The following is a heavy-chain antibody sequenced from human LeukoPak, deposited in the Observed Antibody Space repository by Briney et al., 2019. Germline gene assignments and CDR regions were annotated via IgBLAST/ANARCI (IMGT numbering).Heavy chain of an antibody. D-gene: IGHD3-3*01. CDR2: IYHSGST. J-gene: IGHJ4*02. Sequence: PSETLSLTRAVSGYSLSSGYYWGWIRQPPGKGLEWIGSIYHSGSTYYNPSFKSRVTISVDTSKNQFSLKLSSVTAADTAVYYCARTYYDFWSGYYAYYFDYWGQGTLVTVSS. V-gene: IGHV4-38-2*01. CDR1: GYSLSSGYY. CDR3: ARTYYDFWSGYYAYYFDY.